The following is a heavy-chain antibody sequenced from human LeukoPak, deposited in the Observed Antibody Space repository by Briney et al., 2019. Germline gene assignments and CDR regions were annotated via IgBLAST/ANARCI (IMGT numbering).Heavy chain of an antibody. V-gene: IGHV1-18*01. J-gene: IGHJ3*02. CDR1: GYTFTSYG. CDR2: ITAYNGNT. D-gene: IGHD1-7*01. CDR3: AKDRLGTTDAFDI. Sequence: ASVTDSCKASGYTFTSYGSSWVRQAPGQGLEWMGWITAYNGNTNYAQKLQGRVTMTTATSTNTSDMELRSLRSDDTAVYYCAKDRLGTTDAFDIWAKALGSPSLQ.